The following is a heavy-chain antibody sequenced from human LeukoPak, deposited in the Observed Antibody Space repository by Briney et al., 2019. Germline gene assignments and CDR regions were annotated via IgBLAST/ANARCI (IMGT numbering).Heavy chain of an antibody. CDR1: GGSISSSNW. J-gene: IGHJ6*02. Sequence: PSETLSLTCAVSGGSISSSNWWSWVRQPPGKGLEWIGEIYHSGSTNYNPSLKSRVTISVDKSKNQFSLKLSSVTAADTAVYYCAKIPVLLWFGELLPLGMDVWGQGTTVTVSS. CDR2: IYHSGST. CDR3: AKIPVLLWFGELLPLGMDV. V-gene: IGHV4-4*02. D-gene: IGHD3-10*01.